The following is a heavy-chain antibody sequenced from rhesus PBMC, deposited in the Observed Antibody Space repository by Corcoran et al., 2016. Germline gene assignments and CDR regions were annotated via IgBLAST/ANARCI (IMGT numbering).Heavy chain of an antibody. D-gene: IGHD3-9*01. V-gene: IGHV5-2*01. J-gene: IGHJ6*01. CDR3: AKPIRGYYYGLDS. CDR2: IDPSDSDT. CDR1: GYSFTSYW. Sequence: EVQLVQSGAEVKRPGESLKISCKTSGYSFTSYWISLVRQMSGKGLEWMGAIDPSDSDTRYSPSFQGQVTISADKSISTAYLQWSSLKASDSATYYCAKPIRGYYYGLDSWGQGVVVTVSS.